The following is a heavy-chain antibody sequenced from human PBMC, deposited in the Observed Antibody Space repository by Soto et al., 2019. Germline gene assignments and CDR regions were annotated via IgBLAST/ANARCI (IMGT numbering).Heavy chain of an antibody. D-gene: IGHD3-10*01. CDR2: ISGSDGTT. V-gene: IGHV3-23*01. CDR1: GFPFRGSV. Sequence: EVQLLESGGGLIQPGGSLRLSCVASGFPFRGSVMNWVRQSPGKGLEWVSGISGSDGTTYYADSVKGRFTLSRDNSKNRMDLQMNSLISEDTGVYFFAKATVDVFDRGAAFDFWGPGALVTVYS. CDR3: AKATVDVFDRGAAFDF. J-gene: IGHJ4*02.